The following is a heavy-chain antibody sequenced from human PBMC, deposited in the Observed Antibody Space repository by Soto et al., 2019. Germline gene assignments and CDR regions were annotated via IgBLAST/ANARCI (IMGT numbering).Heavy chain of an antibody. CDR3: ARGLSWSPYFES. J-gene: IGHJ4*02. Sequence: SETLSLTCTVSGASISTQSWNWIRQAPGKGLEWIGYLYYSGTTNYNPSLKSRVTISADTSKNQVSLKLASVTAADTAVYFCARGLSWSPYFESWGQGILVTVSS. V-gene: IGHV4-59*11. D-gene: IGHD3-3*01. CDR2: LYYSGTT. CDR1: GASISTQS.